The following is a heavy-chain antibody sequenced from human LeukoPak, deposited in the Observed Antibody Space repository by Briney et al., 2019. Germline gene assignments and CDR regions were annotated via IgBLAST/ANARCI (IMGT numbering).Heavy chain of an antibody. Sequence: PGGSLRLSCAASGFTVSSNYMSWVRQAPGKGLEWVSVIYNDGSTYYAESVKGRFTISRDNSKNTLYLQMNSLRAEDTAVYYCARVRGHAFDIWGQGTMVTVSS. D-gene: IGHD3-10*01. CDR1: GFTVSSNY. CDR3: ARVRGHAFDI. J-gene: IGHJ3*02. CDR2: IYNDGST. V-gene: IGHV3-53*01.